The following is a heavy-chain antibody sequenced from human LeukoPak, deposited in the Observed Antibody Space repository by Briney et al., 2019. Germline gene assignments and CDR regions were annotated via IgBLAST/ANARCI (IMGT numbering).Heavy chain of an antibody. D-gene: IGHD2-21*02. CDR2: ISSSGSTI. Sequence: PGGSLRLSCAASGFTFSSYEMNWVRQAPGKGLEWVSYISSSGSTIYYADSVKGRFTISRDNAKNSLYLQMNSLRAEDTAVYYCAREGGDYRVDYWGQGTLVTVSS. J-gene: IGHJ4*02. V-gene: IGHV3-48*03. CDR1: GFTFSSYE. CDR3: AREGGDYRVDY.